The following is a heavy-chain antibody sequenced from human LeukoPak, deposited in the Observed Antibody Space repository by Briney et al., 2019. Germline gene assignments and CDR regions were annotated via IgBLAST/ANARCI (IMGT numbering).Heavy chain of an antibody. V-gene: IGHV4-30-4*01. CDR1: GGSISSSDYY. J-gene: IGHJ4*02. D-gene: IGHD1-14*01. CDR2: IYYSGST. Sequence: SETLSLTCTVSGGSISSSDYYWCWIRQPPGKGLEWIGYIYYSGSTYYNPSLKSRVTISVDTSKNQFSLHLSSVTAADPAVYYCARTGGYFDYWGQGTLVTVSS. CDR3: ARTGGYFDY.